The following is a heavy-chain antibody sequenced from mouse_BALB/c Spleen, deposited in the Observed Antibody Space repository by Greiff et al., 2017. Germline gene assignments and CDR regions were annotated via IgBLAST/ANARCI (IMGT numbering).Heavy chain of an antibody. D-gene: IGHD1-1*01. CDR2: ISSGSSTI. CDR3: ARQNFTTRCAY. Sequence: EVMLVESGGGLVQPGGSRKLSCAASGFTFSSFGMHWVRQAPEKGLEWVAYISSGSSTIYYADTVTGRCTISRDNPKNTLFLQMTSLRSEDTAMYYCARQNFTTRCAYWGQGTLVTVSA. CDR1: GFTFSSFG. J-gene: IGHJ3*01. V-gene: IGHV5-17*02.